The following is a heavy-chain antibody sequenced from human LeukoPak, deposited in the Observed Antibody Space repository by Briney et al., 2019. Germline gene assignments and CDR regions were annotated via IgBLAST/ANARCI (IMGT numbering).Heavy chain of an antibody. CDR3: ARTFPGDSLDY. D-gene: IGHD2-21*02. CDR2: IYYSGST. J-gene: IGHJ4*02. CDR1: GGSISSYY. Sequence: PSETLSLTCTVSGGSISSYYWSWIRQPPGKGLEWIGYIYYSGSTNYNPSLKSRVTISVDTSKNQFSLKLSSVTAADTAVYYCARTFPGDSLDYWGQGTLVTVSS. V-gene: IGHV4-59*01.